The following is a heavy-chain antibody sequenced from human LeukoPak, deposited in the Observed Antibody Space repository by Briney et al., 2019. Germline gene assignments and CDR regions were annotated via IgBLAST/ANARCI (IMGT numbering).Heavy chain of an antibody. CDR2: INAGNGNT. J-gene: IGHJ6*02. Sequence: ASVKVSCKASGYTFTSYAMHWVRQAPGQRLEWMGWINAGNGNTKYSQKFQGRVTITRDTSASTAYMELSSLRSEDTAVYYCARDGWGGYNSVYLYYGMDVWGQGTTVTVSS. V-gene: IGHV1-3*01. CDR3: ARDGWGGYNSVYLYYGMDV. D-gene: IGHD5-24*01. CDR1: GYTFTSYA.